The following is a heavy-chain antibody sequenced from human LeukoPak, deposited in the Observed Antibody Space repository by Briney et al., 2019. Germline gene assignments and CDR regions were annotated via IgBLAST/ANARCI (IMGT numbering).Heavy chain of an antibody. V-gene: IGHV3-33*01. Sequence: QSGGSPRLSCAASRFTFRSYGMHWVRQAPGKGLEGVAVICYDGSNKYYAGSVKGRFTNSSNKSKNTLYLQMNSLRAEDTAVYYCARDPAGNWGYWGQGTLVTVSS. CDR3: ARDPAGNWGY. J-gene: IGHJ4*02. D-gene: IGHD7-27*01. CDR1: RFTFRSYG. CDR2: ICYDGSNK.